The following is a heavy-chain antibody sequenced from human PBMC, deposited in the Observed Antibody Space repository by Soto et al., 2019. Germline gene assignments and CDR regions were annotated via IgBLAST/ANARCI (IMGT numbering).Heavy chain of an antibody. V-gene: IGHV3-23*01. CDR3: AKWNGYGDF. CDR2: LGTIGA. D-gene: IGHD1-1*01. Sequence: EVQLLESGGGLVQPGGSLRLSCVGSGFTFSAHAITWVRQAPGKGLEWVSTLGTIGAFYADSVKGRFTISRDNSKNTVYLQMHSLRVEDTAVYYCAKWNGYGDFWGQGTLVTVSS. CDR1: GFTFSAHA. J-gene: IGHJ4*02.